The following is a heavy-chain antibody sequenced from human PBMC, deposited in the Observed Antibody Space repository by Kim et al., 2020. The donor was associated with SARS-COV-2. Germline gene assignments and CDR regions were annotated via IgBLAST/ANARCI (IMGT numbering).Heavy chain of an antibody. D-gene: IGHD6-13*01. CDR3: TRGSSWYPS. J-gene: IGHJ4*02. Sequence: GGSLRLSCAGSGFIFDEHGMSWVRQAPGKGLEWVAGTSFNGGAAGYAASVKGRFTISRDNAKKSLYLQMNRLRAEDTAFYYCTRGSSWYPSWGQGTLVTV. CDR1: GFIFDEHG. V-gene: IGHV3-20*04. CDR2: TSFNGGAA.